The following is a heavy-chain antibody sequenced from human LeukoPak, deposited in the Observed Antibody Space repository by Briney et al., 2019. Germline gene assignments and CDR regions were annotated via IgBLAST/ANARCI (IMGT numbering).Heavy chain of an antibody. V-gene: IGHV1-3*03. Sequence: ASVKVPCKASGYTFTSYAMHWVRQAPGQRLEWMGWINAGNGNTKYSQEFQGRVTITRDTSASTAYMELSSLRSEDMAVYYCARETSHYDFWSGRIEPDAFDIWGQGTMVTVSS. CDR2: INAGNGNT. CDR3: ARETSHYDFWSGRIEPDAFDI. D-gene: IGHD3-3*01. CDR1: GYTFTSYA. J-gene: IGHJ3*02.